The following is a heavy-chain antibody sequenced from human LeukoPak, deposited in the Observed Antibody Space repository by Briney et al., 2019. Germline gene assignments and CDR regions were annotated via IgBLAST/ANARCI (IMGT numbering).Heavy chain of an antibody. J-gene: IGHJ5*02. CDR1: GDSISTYY. CDR2: IYYRVTS. Sequence: PSETLSLTCTVSGDSISTYYWSWIRQPPGKGLEWIGYIYYRVTSDYNPSLKSRVTISVDTSKNQFSLKLSSVTAADTAVYYCARISYYKWFDPWGQGTLVTVSS. V-gene: IGHV4-59*08. CDR3: ARISYYKWFDP. D-gene: IGHD2-2*02.